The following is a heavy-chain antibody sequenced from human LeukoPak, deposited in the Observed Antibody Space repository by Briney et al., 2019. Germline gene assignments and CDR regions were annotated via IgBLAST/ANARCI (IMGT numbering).Heavy chain of an antibody. D-gene: IGHD5-12*01. CDR3: ARARSSGYGYARIPFGY. CDR1: GFTFSSYE. Sequence: GGSLRLSCAASGFTFSSYEMNWVRQAPGKGLEWVSYISSSGSTIYYADSVKGRFTISRDNAKNSLYLQMNSLRAEDTAVYYCARARSSGYGYARIPFGYWGQGTLVTVSS. CDR2: ISSSGSTI. V-gene: IGHV3-48*03. J-gene: IGHJ4*02.